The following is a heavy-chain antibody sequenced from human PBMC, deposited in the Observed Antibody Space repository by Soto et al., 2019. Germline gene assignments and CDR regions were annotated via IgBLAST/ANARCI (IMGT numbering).Heavy chain of an antibody. V-gene: IGHV3-15*07. CDR1: GFTFSNAW. CDR2: IKSKTDGGTT. J-gene: IGHJ4*02. D-gene: IGHD6-19*01. CDR3: TPPDGSGWYGDGNGY. Sequence: EVQLVESGGGLVKPGGSLRLSCAASGFTFSNAWMNWVRQAPGKGLEWVGRIKSKTDGGTTDYAAPVKGRFTISRDDSKNTLYLQMNSLKTEDTAVYYCTPPDGSGWYGDGNGYWGQGTLVTVSS.